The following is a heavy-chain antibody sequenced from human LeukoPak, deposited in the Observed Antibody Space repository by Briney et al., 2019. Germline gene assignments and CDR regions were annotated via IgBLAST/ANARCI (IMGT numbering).Heavy chain of an antibody. CDR2: ISGSGGST. V-gene: IGHV3-23*01. D-gene: IGHD6-19*01. CDR3: AKDHSAVAGYYGMDV. Sequence: GASPRLSCAASVFTFSSYAMSWVRQAPGKGLEWVSAISGSGGSTYYADSVKGRFTISRDNSKNTLYLQMNSLRAEDTAVYYCAKDHSAVAGYYGMDVWGQGTTVTVSS. CDR1: VFTFSSYA. J-gene: IGHJ6*02.